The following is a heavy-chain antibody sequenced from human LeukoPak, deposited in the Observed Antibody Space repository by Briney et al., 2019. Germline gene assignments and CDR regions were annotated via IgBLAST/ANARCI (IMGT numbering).Heavy chain of an antibody. CDR1: GFTFRTYW. Sequence: GGSLRLSCAVSGFTFRTYWMHWVRQVPGEGLVWVSRINEDGSIANYADSVKGRFSISRDNAKNTLYLQMNSLRAEDTAVYYCAKDQFGEWELPSLDYWGQGTLVTVSS. V-gene: IGHV3-74*01. J-gene: IGHJ4*02. CDR2: INEDGSIA. CDR3: AKDQFGEWELPSLDY. D-gene: IGHD1-26*01.